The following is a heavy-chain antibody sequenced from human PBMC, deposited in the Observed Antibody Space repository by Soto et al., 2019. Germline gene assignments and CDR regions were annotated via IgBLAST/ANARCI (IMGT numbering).Heavy chain of an antibody. CDR2: VNHRGST. CDR3: ARSPPFSSFRGFDV. D-gene: IGHD6-6*01. Sequence: QVQLKQWGAGLLKPSETLSLTCAVNGGSSTGYYWTYIRQSPEKGLEWIGEVNHRGSTTYNPSLKSRVTISVDASNNQFSLNLSSLTAADTAVYYCARSPPFSSFRGFDVWGQGTMVTVSS. J-gene: IGHJ3*01. CDR1: GGSSTGYY. V-gene: IGHV4-34*02.